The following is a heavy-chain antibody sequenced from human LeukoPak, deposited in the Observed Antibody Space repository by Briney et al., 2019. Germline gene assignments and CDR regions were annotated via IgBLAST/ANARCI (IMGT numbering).Heavy chain of an antibody. D-gene: IGHD6-13*01. CDR1: GFTFSSYS. CDR2: ISSSSSYI. Sequence: GGSLRLSCAASGFTFSSYSMNWVRQAPGKGLEWVSSISSSSSYIYYADSVKGRFTMSRDNAKNSLYLQMNSLRAEDTAVYYCARDDPLSSSWYFLGWGQGTLVTVSS. CDR3: ARDDPLSSSWYFLG. V-gene: IGHV3-21*01. J-gene: IGHJ4*02.